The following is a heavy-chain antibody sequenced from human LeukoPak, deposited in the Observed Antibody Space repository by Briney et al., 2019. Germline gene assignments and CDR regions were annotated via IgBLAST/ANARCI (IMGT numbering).Heavy chain of an antibody. Sequence: PGGSLRLSCTASGFTFGDYAMSWVRQAPGKGLEWVGFIRSKAYGGTTEYAASVKGRFTISRDDSKSIAYLQMNSLKTEDTAVYYCITWSSQFDYWGQGTLVTVSS. D-gene: IGHD6-6*01. V-gene: IGHV3-49*04. CDR2: IRSKAYGGTT. J-gene: IGHJ4*02. CDR3: ITWSSQFDY. CDR1: GFTFGDYA.